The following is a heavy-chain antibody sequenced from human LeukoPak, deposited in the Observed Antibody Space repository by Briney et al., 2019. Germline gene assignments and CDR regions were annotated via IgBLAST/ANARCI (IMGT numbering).Heavy chain of an antibody. V-gene: IGHV3-9*01. D-gene: IGHD2-2*01. CDR2: ISWNSGSI. CDR1: GFTFDDYA. J-gene: IGHJ4*02. CDR3: AKGDRYCSSTSCLFGY. Sequence: PGGSLRLSCAASGFTFDDYAMHWVRQAPGKGLEWVSGISWNSGSIGYADSVKGRFTISRDNAKNSLYLQMNSLRAEDTALYYCAKGDRYCSSTSCLFGYWGQGTLVTVSS.